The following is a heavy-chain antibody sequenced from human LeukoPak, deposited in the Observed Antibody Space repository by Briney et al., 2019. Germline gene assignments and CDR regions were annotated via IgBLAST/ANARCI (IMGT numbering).Heavy chain of an antibody. CDR2: IYYSGST. J-gene: IGHJ4*02. V-gene: IGHV4-30-4*08. CDR3: ARVPDYYDSSGYIDY. CDR1: GGSISSGDYY. Sequence: SRTLSLTCTVSGGSISSGDYYWSWIRQPPGKGLEWIGYIYYSGSTYYNPSLKSRVTISVDTSKNQFSLKLSSVTAADTAVYYCARVPDYYDSSGYIDYWGQGTLVTVSS. D-gene: IGHD3-22*01.